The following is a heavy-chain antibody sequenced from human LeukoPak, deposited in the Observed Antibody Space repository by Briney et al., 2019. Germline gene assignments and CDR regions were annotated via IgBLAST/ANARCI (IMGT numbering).Heavy chain of an antibody. D-gene: IGHD3-16*02. CDR1: GYTLTELS. V-gene: IGHV1-24*01. CDR3: ATGRIMITFGGVIVIPPLGY. Sequence: ASVTVSCKVSGYTLTELSMHWVRQAPGKGLEWMGGFDPEDGETIYAQKFQGRVTMTEDTSTDTAYMELSSLRSEDTAVYYCATGRIMITFGGVIVIPPLGYWGQGTLVTVSS. J-gene: IGHJ4*02. CDR2: FDPEDGET.